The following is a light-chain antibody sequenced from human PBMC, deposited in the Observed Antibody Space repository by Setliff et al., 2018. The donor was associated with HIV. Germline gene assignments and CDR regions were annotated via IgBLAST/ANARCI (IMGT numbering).Light chain of an antibody. V-gene: IGLV2-23*02. Sequence: QSVLTQPASVSGSPGQSITISCTGTRSDVGSYNFVSWYQQHPGKAPKLMIYEVTKRPSGFSNRFSGSKSGNTASLTISGLQAEDEADYYCCSYAGSSTWVFGGGTQLTVL. CDR3: CSYAGSSTWV. CDR1: RSDVGSYNF. CDR2: EVT. J-gene: IGLJ3*02.